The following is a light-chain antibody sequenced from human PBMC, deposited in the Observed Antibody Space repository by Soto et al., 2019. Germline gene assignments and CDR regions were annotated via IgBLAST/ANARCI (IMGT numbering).Light chain of an antibody. J-gene: IGKJ2*01. Sequence: DIQMTQSPSTLSASVGDRVTITCRASQSISSWLAWYQQKPGKAPKLLIYKAFSLESGVPSRFSGGGSGTKFPLPTSSLKPVDFATYYSHQNNIRSPFGRGTNWRSN. CDR2: KAF. CDR1: QSISSW. CDR3: HQNNIRSP. V-gene: IGKV1-5*03.